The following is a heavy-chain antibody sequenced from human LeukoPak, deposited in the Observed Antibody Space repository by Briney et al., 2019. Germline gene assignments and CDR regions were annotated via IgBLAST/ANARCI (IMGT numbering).Heavy chain of an antibody. CDR1: GGSFSGYY. Sequence: SETLSLTCAVYGGSFSGYYWSWIRQPPGKGLEWIGEINHSGSTNYNPSLKSRVTISVDTPKNQFSLKLSSVTAADTAVYHCARGRGVWYYYGSGSYYYFDYWGQGTLVTVSS. CDR3: ARGRGVWYYYGSGSYYYFDY. D-gene: IGHD3-10*01. V-gene: IGHV4-34*01. J-gene: IGHJ4*02. CDR2: INHSGST.